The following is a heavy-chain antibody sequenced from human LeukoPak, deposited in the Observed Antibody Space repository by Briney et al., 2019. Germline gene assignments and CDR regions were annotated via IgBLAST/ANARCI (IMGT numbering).Heavy chain of an antibody. J-gene: IGHJ4*02. Sequence: ASVKVSCKASGYTFTGYYMHWVRQAPGQGLEWMGRINPNSGGTNYAQKFQGRVTMTRGTSISTAYMELSRLRSDDTAVYYCARVGAYCSGGSCYHYFDYWGQGTLVTVSS. CDR1: GYTFTGYY. CDR2: INPNSGGT. D-gene: IGHD2-15*01. V-gene: IGHV1-2*06. CDR3: ARVGAYCSGGSCYHYFDY.